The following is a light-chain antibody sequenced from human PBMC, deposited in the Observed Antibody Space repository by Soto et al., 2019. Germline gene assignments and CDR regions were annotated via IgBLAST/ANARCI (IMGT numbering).Light chain of an antibody. CDR1: SSDVGGYNY. CDR3: SSYTSSTAYV. V-gene: IGLV2-14*01. Sequence: QSALTQPASVSGSPGQSITISCTGTSSDVGGYNYVSWYQLHPGKAPKLMVYEVNNRPSGVSNRFSGSKSGNTASLTISGLQAEDEADYYCSSYTSSTAYVFRTGTKVTVL. J-gene: IGLJ1*01. CDR2: EVN.